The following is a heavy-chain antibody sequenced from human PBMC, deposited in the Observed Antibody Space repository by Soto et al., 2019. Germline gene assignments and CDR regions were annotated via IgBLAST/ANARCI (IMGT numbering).Heavy chain of an antibody. J-gene: IGHJ6*02. CDR1: GFTFSSYA. D-gene: IGHD5-12*01. CDR3: AKGPWMAKTPLPSYGMDV. CDR2: ISGSGGST. V-gene: IGHV3-23*01. Sequence: PGGSLRLSCAASGFTFSSYAMSWVRQAPGKGLEWVSAISGSGGSTYYADSVKGRFTISRDNSKNTLYLQMNSLRAEDTAVYYCAKGPWMAKTPLPSYGMDVSGQGTTVTVYS.